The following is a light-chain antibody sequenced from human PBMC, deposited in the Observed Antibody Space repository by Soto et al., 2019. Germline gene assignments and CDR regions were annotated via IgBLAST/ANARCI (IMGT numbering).Light chain of an antibody. CDR2: DES. J-gene: IGKJ1*01. CDR3: QHYNSYSEA. Sequence: TQMTHSPSSLSASVGDIVTITCRASQDIDIYLSWYQQKPGKVPKLLIYDESTLKSGVPSRFSGSGSGTEFTLTISSLQPDDFATYYCQHYNSYSEAFGQGTKVDIK. CDR1: QDIDIY. V-gene: IGKV1-5*01.